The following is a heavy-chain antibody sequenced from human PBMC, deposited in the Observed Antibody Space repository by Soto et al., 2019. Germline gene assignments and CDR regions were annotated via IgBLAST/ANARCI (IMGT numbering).Heavy chain of an antibody. CDR2: TYYRSKWFN. J-gene: IGHJ4*02. V-gene: IGHV6-1*01. CDR3: ARAVGAGYGASDY. D-gene: IGHD5-12*01. Sequence: SQTLSLTCAISGDSVSSNIASCSWIRQSPSRGLEWLGRTYYRSKWFNEYGVSVKSRITINSDASKNQFFLHLNSVTPEDTAVYYCARAVGAGYGASDYWGQGTLVTVSS. CDR1: GDSVSSNIAS.